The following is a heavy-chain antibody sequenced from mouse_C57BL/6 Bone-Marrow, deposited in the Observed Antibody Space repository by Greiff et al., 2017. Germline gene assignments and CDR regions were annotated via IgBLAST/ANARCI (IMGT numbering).Heavy chain of an antibody. CDR1: GYTFTSYW. J-gene: IGHJ4*01. V-gene: IGHV1-7*01. Sequence: QVQLQQSGAELAKPGASVKLSCTASGYTFTSYWMHWVKQRPGQGLEWIGYINPSSGYTKYNQKFKDKATLTADKSSSTAYLQLSSLTYEDSAVYYCARDYYGSSYAMDYWGQGTSVTGSS. D-gene: IGHD1-1*01. CDR3: ARDYYGSSYAMDY. CDR2: INPSSGYT.